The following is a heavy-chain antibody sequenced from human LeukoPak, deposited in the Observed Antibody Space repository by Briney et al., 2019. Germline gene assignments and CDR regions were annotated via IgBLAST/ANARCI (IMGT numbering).Heavy chain of an antibody. CDR1: GGTFSSYA. CDR2: IIPIFGTA. V-gene: IGHV1-69*05. CDR3: ARGCSSPSCHLANWFDP. J-gene: IGHJ5*02. Sequence: GASVKVSCKASGGTFSSYAISWVRQAPGQGLEWMGGIIPIFGTANYAQKFQGRVTITTDESTSTAYMELSSLRSEDTAVYYCARGCSSPSCHLANWFDPWAREPWSPSPQ. D-gene: IGHD2-2*01.